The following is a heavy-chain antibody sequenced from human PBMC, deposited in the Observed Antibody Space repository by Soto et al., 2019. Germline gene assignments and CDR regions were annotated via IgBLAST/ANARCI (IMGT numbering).Heavy chain of an antibody. CDR1: GFTFTNYG. D-gene: IGHD6-19*01. CDR3: TREDSIIIPAVADF. Sequence: GGSLRLSCTVSGFTFTNYGINWVRQAPGKGLEWVSSVSKSDYTYYSDSVKGRFTISRDNAKNSVSLQMSNLTAEDTAVYYCTREDSIIIPAVADFWGQGTLVTVSS. CDR2: VSKSDYT. J-gene: IGHJ4*02. V-gene: IGHV3-21*01.